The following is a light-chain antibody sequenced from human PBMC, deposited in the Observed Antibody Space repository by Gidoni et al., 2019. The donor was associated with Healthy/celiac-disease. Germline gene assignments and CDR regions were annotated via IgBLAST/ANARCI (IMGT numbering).Light chain of an antibody. Sequence: QSALTQPASVSGSPGQSITISCTGTSSDVGGYNYVSWYQQHPGKAPNLMIYDVSNRPSGVSNRFAGSKSCNTASLTISGLQAEDEADYYGSSYTSSSTYVVFGGGTKLTVL. CDR2: DVS. CDR3: SSYTSSSTYVV. CDR1: SSDVGGYNY. V-gene: IGLV2-14*01. J-gene: IGLJ2*01.